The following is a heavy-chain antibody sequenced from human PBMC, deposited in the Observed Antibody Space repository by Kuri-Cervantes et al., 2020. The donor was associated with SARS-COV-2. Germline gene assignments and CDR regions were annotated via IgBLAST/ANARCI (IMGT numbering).Heavy chain of an antibody. V-gene: IGHV1-2*02. J-gene: IGHJ4*02. Sequence: ASVMVSSYASGYTFTGNYMHWVRQPPGQGLEWMGCINPYNGGTNYAQKFQGSVTMTRDTSISTAYMELCRLRSDDTAVYYCARGGPSTIFGGVTKRFDYWGQGTLVTVSS. CDR2: INPYNGGT. D-gene: IGHD3-3*01. CDR3: ARGGPSTIFGGVTKRFDY. CDR1: GYTFTGNY.